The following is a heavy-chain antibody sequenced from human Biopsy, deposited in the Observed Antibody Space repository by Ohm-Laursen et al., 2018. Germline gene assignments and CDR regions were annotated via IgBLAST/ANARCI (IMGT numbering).Heavy chain of an antibody. Sequence: SEKASCKVSGYTLNELSMHWVRQVPGKGLEWMGGFAPENGKTVYAQNFQARVSLTEDTSTDTAYMELRSLRSEDTAVYYCAADINVWNVNYWGQGTQVTVSS. CDR2: FAPENGKT. D-gene: IGHD1-1*01. V-gene: IGHV1-24*01. CDR1: GYTLNELS. CDR3: AADINVWNVNY. J-gene: IGHJ4*02.